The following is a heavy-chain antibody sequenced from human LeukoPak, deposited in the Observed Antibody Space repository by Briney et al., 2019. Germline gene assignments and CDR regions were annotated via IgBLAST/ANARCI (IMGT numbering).Heavy chain of an antibody. D-gene: IGHD1-26*01. CDR2: SYYSGST. CDR1: GYSISSGYY. V-gene: IGHV4-38-2*01. CDR3: ARIVDAFDI. J-gene: IGHJ3*02. Sequence: SETLSLTCAVSGYSISSGYYWGWIRQPPGKGLELIGSSYYSGSTYYNPSLKSRVTISVDTSKNQFSLKLSSVTAADTAVYYCARIVDAFDIWGQGTMVTVSS.